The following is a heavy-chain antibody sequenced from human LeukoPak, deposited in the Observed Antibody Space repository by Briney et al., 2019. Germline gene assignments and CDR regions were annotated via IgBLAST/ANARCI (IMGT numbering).Heavy chain of an antibody. CDR1: GFTFSTYA. D-gene: IGHD3-16*01. CDR2: INHNGNVN. V-gene: IGHV3-7*03. CDR3: ARGGGLDV. Sequence: GGSLRLSCAASGFTFSTYAMNWARQAPGKGLEWVASINHNGNVNYYVDSVKGRFTISRDNAKNSLYLQMSNLRAEDTAVYFCARGGGLDVWGQGATVTVSS. J-gene: IGHJ6*02.